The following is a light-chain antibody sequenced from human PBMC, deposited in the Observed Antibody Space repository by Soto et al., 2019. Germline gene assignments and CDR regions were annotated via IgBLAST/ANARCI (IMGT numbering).Light chain of an antibody. CDR3: QHYHTS. CDR2: GAS. CDR1: QRVSSSY. J-gene: IGKJ4*01. V-gene: IGKV3-20*01. Sequence: EIVLTQSPGTLSLSPGERATLSCRAGQRVSSSYLAWYQQKPGQAPRQLIYGASSRATVIPDRFSGSGSGTDFTLTITRLEPEDFAVYYCQHYHTSFGGGTRVEIK.